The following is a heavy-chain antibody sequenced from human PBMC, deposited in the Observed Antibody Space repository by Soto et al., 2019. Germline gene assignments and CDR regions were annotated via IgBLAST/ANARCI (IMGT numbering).Heavy chain of an antibody. CDR3: TRENWLVQSYYGMDV. CDR1: GFTFGDYA. J-gene: IGHJ6*02. Sequence: PGGSLRLSCTASGFTFGDYAMSWFRQAPGKGLEWVGFIRSKAYGGTTEYAASVKGRFTISRDDSKSIAYLQMNSLKTEDTAVYYCTRENWLVQSYYGMDVWGQGTTVTVSS. CDR2: IRSKAYGGTT. V-gene: IGHV3-49*03. D-gene: IGHD6-19*01.